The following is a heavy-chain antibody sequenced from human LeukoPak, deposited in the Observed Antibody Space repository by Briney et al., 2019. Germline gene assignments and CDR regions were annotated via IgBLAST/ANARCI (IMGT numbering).Heavy chain of an antibody. Sequence: SETLSLTCTVSGYSISSGYYGGWIRQPPGKGLEWIGSIYHTGSTNYNPSLKSRVTISVDTSKNQFSLKLSSVTAADTAVYYCARRRGGDYGMYYYYYMDVWGKGTTVTVSS. CDR3: ARRRGGDYGMYYYYYMDV. J-gene: IGHJ6*03. D-gene: IGHD4-17*01. V-gene: IGHV4-38-2*02. CDR1: GYSISSGYY. CDR2: IYHTGST.